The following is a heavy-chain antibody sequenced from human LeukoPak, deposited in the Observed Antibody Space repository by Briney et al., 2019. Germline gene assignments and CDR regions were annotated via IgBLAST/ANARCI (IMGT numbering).Heavy chain of an antibody. CDR3: ARGIYHFDF. V-gene: IGHV6-1*01. Sequence: SQTLSLTCAISGDSVSSNNIAWNWIRQSPSRGLEWLGRTYYRSKWSNDYAESVKSRIVINADTSKNQFSLQLNSIIPEDTAVHYCARGIYHFDFWGQGILVTVSS. CDR2: TYYRSKWSN. CDR1: GDSVSSNNIA. D-gene: IGHD2-2*02. J-gene: IGHJ4*02.